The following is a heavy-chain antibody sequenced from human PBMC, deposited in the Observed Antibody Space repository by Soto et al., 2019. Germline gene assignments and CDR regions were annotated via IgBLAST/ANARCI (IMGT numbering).Heavy chain of an antibody. CDR3: ASSYGSGYRAFDY. V-gene: IGHV1-69*02. D-gene: IGHD3-10*01. J-gene: IGHJ4*02. Sequence: QVQLVQSGAEVKRPGSSVKVSCKASGDTFTFYSINWVRQAPGLGLEWMGRINPILSMSNYAQRFQGRVTMTAEQSTSTANMELSSLRSEDTAIYYCASSYGSGYRAFDYWGQGALVTVSS. CDR1: GDTFTFYS. CDR2: INPILSMS.